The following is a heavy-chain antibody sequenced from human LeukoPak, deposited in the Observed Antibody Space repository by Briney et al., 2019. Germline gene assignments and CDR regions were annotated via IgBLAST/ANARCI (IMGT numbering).Heavy chain of an antibody. CDR1: GGTFSSYA. J-gene: IGHJ4*02. V-gene: IGHV1-8*03. D-gene: IGHD6-6*01. Sequence: GSSVMVSCKASGGTFSSYAINWVRQATGQGLEWMGWMNPNSDNTGYAQKFQGRVTITRNTSISTAYMELSSLRSEDTAVYYCARVLWYSSSPGYDYWGQGTLVTVSS. CDR2: MNPNSDNT. CDR3: ARVLWYSSSPGYDY.